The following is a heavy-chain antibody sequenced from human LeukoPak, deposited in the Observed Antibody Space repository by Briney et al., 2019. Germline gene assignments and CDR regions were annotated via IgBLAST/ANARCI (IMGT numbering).Heavy chain of an antibody. J-gene: IGHJ6*03. CDR1: GGSISSSSYS. CDR3: ARGKYQLLRAYYYYYMDV. D-gene: IGHD2-2*01. V-gene: IGHV4-39*01. Sequence: PSETLSLTCTVSGGSISSSSYSWGWIRQPPGKGLEWIGSIYYSGSTYYNPSLKSRVTISVDTSKNQFSLKLSSVTAADTAVYYCARGKYQLLRAYYYYYMDVWGKGTTVTVSS. CDR2: IYYSGST.